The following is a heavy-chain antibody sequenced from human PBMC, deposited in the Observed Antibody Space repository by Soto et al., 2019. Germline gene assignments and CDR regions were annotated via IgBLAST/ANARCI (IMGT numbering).Heavy chain of an antibody. Sequence: EVQLVESGGGLAKPGGSLRLSCVGSGFTFSSYNMNWVRQAPGKGLEWVSFISSGSEYRYYADSVQGRFNISRDNAQNSLYLHLNSLRAEDTAVYYCTRDRQLIQDWFDPWGQGTPVTVSS. J-gene: IGHJ5*02. CDR3: TRDRQLIQDWFDP. V-gene: IGHV3-21*01. CDR2: ISSGSEYR. D-gene: IGHD6-13*01. CDR1: GFTFSSYN.